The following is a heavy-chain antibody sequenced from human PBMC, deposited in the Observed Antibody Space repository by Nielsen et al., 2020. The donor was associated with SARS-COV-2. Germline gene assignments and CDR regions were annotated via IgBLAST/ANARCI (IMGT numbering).Heavy chain of an antibody. CDR1: GFTVSSNY. CDR2: IYSGGST. V-gene: IGHV3-66*01. Sequence: GGSLRLSCAASGFTVSSNYMTWVRQAPGKGLEWVSVIYSGGSTYSADSVKGRFTISRDNSKNTLYLQMNSLRAEDTAVYYCARVTIFGVVPHWGQGTLVTVSS. D-gene: IGHD3-3*01. J-gene: IGHJ1*01. CDR3: ARVTIFGVVPH.